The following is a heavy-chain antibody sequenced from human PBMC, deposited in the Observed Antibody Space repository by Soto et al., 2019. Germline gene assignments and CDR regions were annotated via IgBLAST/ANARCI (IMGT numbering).Heavy chain of an antibody. CDR1: GFTFSSYS. CDR3: ARGYSSGWTVPVTPSGGYYYYGMDV. V-gene: IGHV3-21*01. Sequence: GGSLRLSCAASGFTFSSYSMNWVRQAPGKGLEWVSSISSSSSYIYYADSVKGRFTISRDNAKNSLYLQMNSLRAEDTAVYYCARGYSSGWTVPVTPSGGYYYYGMDVWGQGTTVTVSS. CDR2: ISSSSSYI. D-gene: IGHD6-19*01. J-gene: IGHJ6*02.